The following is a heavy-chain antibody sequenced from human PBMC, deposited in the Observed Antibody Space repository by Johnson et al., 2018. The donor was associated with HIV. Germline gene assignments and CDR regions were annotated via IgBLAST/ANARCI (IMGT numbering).Heavy chain of an antibody. CDR3: AKDLGWELLRGAFDI. Sequence: QVQLVESGGGVVQPGRSLRLSCAASGFTFSSYGMHWVRQAPGKGLEWVAVISYDGSNKYYADSVKGRFTISRDNSKNTLYLQMNSLRAEDTAVYYCAKDLGWELLRGAFDIWGQGTMVTVSS. CDR1: GFTFSSYG. CDR2: ISYDGSNK. V-gene: IGHV3-30*18. J-gene: IGHJ3*02. D-gene: IGHD1-26*01.